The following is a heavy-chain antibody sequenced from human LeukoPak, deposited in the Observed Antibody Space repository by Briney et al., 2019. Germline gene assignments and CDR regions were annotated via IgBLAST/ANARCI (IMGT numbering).Heavy chain of an antibody. D-gene: IGHD3-22*01. CDR1: GGTFSSYA. V-gene: IGHV1-24*01. CDR3: ATVSRITMIAPQQRHYYYYYYMDV. J-gene: IGHJ6*03. Sequence: ASVKVSCKASGGTFSSYAISWVRQAPGKGLEWMGGFDPEDGETIYAQKFQGRVTMTEDTSTDTAYTELSSLRSEDTAVYYCATVSRITMIAPQQRHYYYYYYMDVWGKGTTVTVSS. CDR2: FDPEDGET.